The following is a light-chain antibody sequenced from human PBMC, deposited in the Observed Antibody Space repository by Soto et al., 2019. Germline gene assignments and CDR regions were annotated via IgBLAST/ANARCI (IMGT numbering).Light chain of an antibody. J-gene: IGKJ2*01. Sequence: EMVLTQSPATLSLSPGERATRSCRASQSVSSYLAWYQQKPGQAPRLLIYDASNRATGIPARFSGSGSGTDFTLTISSLEPEDFAVYYCQHRSHWPPTFGQGTKLEIK. V-gene: IGKV3-11*01. CDR3: QHRSHWPPT. CDR1: QSVSSY. CDR2: DAS.